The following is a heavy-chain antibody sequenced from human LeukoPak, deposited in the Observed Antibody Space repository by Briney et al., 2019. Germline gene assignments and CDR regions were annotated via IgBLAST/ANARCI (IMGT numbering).Heavy chain of an antibody. CDR2: ISYDGSNK. Sequence: GGSLRLSCAASGFTFSSYAMHWVRQAPGKGLEWVAVISYDGSNKYYADSVKGRFTISRDNSKNTLYLQMNSLRAEDTAVYYCARVHFGELLSPADYWGQGTLVTVSS. CDR3: ARVHFGELLSPADY. CDR1: GFTFSSYA. V-gene: IGHV3-30-3*01. D-gene: IGHD3-10*01. J-gene: IGHJ4*02.